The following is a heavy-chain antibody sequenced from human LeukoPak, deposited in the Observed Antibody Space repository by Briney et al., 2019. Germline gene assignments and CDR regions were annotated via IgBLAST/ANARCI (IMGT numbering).Heavy chain of an antibody. D-gene: IGHD3-3*01. CDR1: GNTFTNNG. Sequence: ASVKVSCKASGNTFTNNGISWVRQAPGQGLEWMGWISAYNGNTNYAQKLQGRVTMTTDTSTSTAYMELRSLRSDDTAVYYCARGLEWLTRRHTWFDPWGQGTLVTVSS. CDR2: ISAYNGNT. V-gene: IGHV1-18*01. CDR3: ARGLEWLTRRHTWFDP. J-gene: IGHJ5*02.